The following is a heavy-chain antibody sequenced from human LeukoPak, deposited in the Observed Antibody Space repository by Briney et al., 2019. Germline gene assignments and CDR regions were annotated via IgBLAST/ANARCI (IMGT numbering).Heavy chain of an antibody. Sequence: SETLSLTCAVYGGSFSGYYWSWLRQPPGKGLEGIGEINHSGRTNNNPSLKSRGTISVDTSKNQCSLKLSSVTAADTAVYYCARYTAMVAFFDYWGQGTLVTVSS. CDR1: GGSFSGYY. J-gene: IGHJ4*02. CDR3: ARYTAMVAFFDY. CDR2: INHSGRT. D-gene: IGHD5-18*01. V-gene: IGHV4-34*04.